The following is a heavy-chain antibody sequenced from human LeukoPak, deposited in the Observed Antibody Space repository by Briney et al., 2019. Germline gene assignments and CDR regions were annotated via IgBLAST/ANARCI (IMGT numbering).Heavy chain of an antibody. CDR2: ISSSGSTI. CDR1: GFTFSSYE. Sequence: GGSLRLSCAASGFTFSSYEMNWVRQAPGKGLEWVSYISSSGSTIYYADSVKGRFTISRDNPKNSLYLQMNSLRAEDTAVYYCARWGFSYPERDDYWGQGTLVTVPS. V-gene: IGHV3-48*03. D-gene: IGHD5-18*01. CDR3: ARWGFSYPERDDY. J-gene: IGHJ4*02.